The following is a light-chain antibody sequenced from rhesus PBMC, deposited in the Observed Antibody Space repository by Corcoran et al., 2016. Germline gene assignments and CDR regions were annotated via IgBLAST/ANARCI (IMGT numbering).Light chain of an antibody. CDR2: KGA. Sequence: DIQMTPSPSFLSASVGDRVTITCRASQGIRSWLAWYQQKPGKAPKLLIYKGASLQSGGPSRFSGSGSGTDFTLTISSLQPEDFATYYCPQYNSAPYSFGQGTKVEIK. CDR1: QGIRSW. V-gene: IGKV1-21*01. CDR3: PQYNSAPYS. J-gene: IGKJ2*01.